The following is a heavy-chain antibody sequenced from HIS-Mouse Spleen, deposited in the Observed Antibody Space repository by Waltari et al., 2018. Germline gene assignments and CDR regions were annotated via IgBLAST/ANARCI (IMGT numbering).Heavy chain of an antibody. D-gene: IGHD1-26*01. V-gene: IGHV3-9*01. J-gene: IGHJ4*02. CDR3: AKDTGN. CDR2: ISWNSGSI. Sequence: EVQLVEPGGGLVQPGLPLRLSATPSAFSLYDSALHWVRQAPGKGLEWVSGISWNSGSIGYADSVKGRFTISRDNAKNSLYLQMNSLRAEDTALYYCAKDTGNWGQGTLVTVSS. CDR1: AFSLYDSA.